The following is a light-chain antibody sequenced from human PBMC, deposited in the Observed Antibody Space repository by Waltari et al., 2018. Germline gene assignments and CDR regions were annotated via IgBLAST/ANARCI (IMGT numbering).Light chain of an antibody. CDR3: QSYDSSLSGLYV. V-gene: IGLV1-40*01. CDR2: GNS. Sequence: QSVLTQPPSVSGAPGQRVTISCTGSSSNIGAGYDVHWYQQLPGTAPKLLIYGNSTRPSGVPDRFSGPKSGTSASLAITGLQAEDEADYYCQSYDSSLSGLYVFGTGTKVTVL. J-gene: IGLJ1*01. CDR1: SSNIGAGYD.